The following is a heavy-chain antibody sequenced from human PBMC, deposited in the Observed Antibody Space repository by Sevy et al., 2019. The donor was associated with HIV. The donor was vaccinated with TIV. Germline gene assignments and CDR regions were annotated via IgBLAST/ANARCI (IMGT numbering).Heavy chain of an antibody. CDR2: IWSDGAYQ. Sequence: GGSLRLSCAAAGFTFSNYAMHWVRQAPGKGLEWIAIIWSDGAYQYHGDSVKVRFTISRDNSKNTLCLQINNVRVEDTAMYYCARGGYYYDNAAYYASDSWGQGTLVTVSS. J-gene: IGHJ4*02. CDR1: GFTFSNYA. D-gene: IGHD3-22*01. CDR3: ARGGYYYDNAAYYASDS. V-gene: IGHV3-33*01.